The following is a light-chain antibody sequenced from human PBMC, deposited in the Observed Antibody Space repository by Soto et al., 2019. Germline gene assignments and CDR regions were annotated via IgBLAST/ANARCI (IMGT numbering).Light chain of an antibody. CDR1: SSDVGTYNS. CDR2: EGT. J-gene: IGLJ1*01. CDR3: SSYTSSSTYV. V-gene: IGLV2-14*01. Sequence: QSALTQPASVSGSPGQSITISCTGTSSDVGTYNSVSWYQQHPGKAPEIMIYEGTHRPSGVSDRYSGSKSGNTASLTISGRETGDEDDYYCSSYTSSSTYVFGTGTKLTVL.